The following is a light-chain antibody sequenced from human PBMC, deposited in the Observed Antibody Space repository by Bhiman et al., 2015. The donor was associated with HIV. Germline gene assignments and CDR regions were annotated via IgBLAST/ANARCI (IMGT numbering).Light chain of an antibody. CDR3: QSYDSNSKGV. Sequence: NFMLTQPHSVSESPGKTVTISCTRSSGSIASNYVQWYQQRPGSAPTILIYKDNQRPSGVPDRFSGSIDSSSNSASLTISGLKTEDEADYYCQSYDSNSKGVFGGGTKLTVL. CDR1: SGSIASNY. CDR2: KDN. J-gene: IGLJ3*02. V-gene: IGLV6-57*03.